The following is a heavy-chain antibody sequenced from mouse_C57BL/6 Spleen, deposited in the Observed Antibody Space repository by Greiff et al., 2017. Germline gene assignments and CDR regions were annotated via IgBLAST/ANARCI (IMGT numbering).Heavy chain of an antibody. Sequence: QVQLKHPGAELVRPGSSVKLSCKASGYTFTSYWMDWVKQRPGQGLEWIGNIYPSDSETHYNQKFKDKATLTVDKSSSTAYMQLSSLTSEDSAVYYCARHDGYSAWFAYWGQGTLVTVSA. D-gene: IGHD2-3*01. V-gene: IGHV1-61*01. CDR2: IYPSDSET. CDR1: GYTFTSYW. CDR3: ARHDGYSAWFAY. J-gene: IGHJ3*01.